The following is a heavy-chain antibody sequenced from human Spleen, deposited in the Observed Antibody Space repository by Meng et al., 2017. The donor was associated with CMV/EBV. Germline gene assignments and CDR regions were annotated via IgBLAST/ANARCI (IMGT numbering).Heavy chain of an antibody. CDR1: GGSVSTGSYY. Sequence: GSLRLSCTVSGGSVSTGSYYWSWIRQPPGKGLEWIGELNHSGITNYNPSLKSRVTISVDTSKNQFSLKLSSVTAADTAVYYCARHGSGSFFDYWGQGTLVTVSS. CDR3: ARHGSGSFFDY. J-gene: IGHJ4*02. V-gene: IGHV4-61*01. D-gene: IGHD3-10*01. CDR2: LNHSGIT.